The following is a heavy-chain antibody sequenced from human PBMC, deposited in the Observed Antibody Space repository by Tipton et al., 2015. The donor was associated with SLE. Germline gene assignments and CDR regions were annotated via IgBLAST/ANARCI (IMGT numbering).Heavy chain of an antibody. V-gene: IGHV4-39*07. CDR1: GGSISSSSYY. J-gene: IGHJ3*02. CDR3: ARGGRAPLRSSWSNAFDI. D-gene: IGHD6-13*01. CDR2: INHSGNT. Sequence: TLSLTCTVSGGSISSSSYYWGWIRQPPGKGLEWIGEINHSGNTNYSPSLKSRVTISVDTSKNQFSLKLSSVTAADTAVYYCARGGRAPLRSSWSNAFDIWGQGTMVTVSS.